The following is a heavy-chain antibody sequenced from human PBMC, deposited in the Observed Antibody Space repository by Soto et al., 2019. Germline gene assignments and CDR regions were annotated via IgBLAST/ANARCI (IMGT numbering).Heavy chain of an antibody. D-gene: IGHD6-13*01. V-gene: IGHV4-31*03. CDR1: GGSIGSGGYY. CDR2: IYYSGST. J-gene: IGHJ5*02. CDR3: ARGIAAAVAWLDP. Sequence: PSETLSLTCTVSGGSIGSGGYYWSWIRQHPGKGLEWIGYIYYSGSTYYNPSLKSRVTISVDTSKNQFSLKLSSVTAADTAVYYCARGIAAAVAWLDPWGQGTLVTVSS.